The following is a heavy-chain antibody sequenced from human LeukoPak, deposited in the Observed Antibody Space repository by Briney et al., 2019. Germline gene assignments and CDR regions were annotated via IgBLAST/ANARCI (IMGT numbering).Heavy chain of an antibody. CDR3: ARGPNSNWSGLDF. J-gene: IGHJ4*02. V-gene: IGHV3-74*01. D-gene: IGHD6-6*01. CDR2: ISPTGSTT. CDR1: GFTFSAYW. Sequence: GGSLGLSCAASGFTFSAYWMSWVRQAPGKGLVWVSRISPTGSTTSYADSVKGRFTVSRDNAKNTLYLQVNNLRAEDTAVYYCARGPNSNWSGLDFWGQGTLLTVSS.